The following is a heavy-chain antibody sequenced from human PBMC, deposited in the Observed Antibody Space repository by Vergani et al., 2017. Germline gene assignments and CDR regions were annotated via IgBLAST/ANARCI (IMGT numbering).Heavy chain of an antibody. CDR1: GFTFSGSA. V-gene: IGHV3-73*01. CDR3: TRHRTLYGSGPSGHDY. CDR2: IRSKANSYAT. Sequence: EVQLVESGGGLVQPGGSLKLSCAASGFTFSGSAMHWVRQASGKGLEWVGRIRSKANSYATAYAASVKGRVTISRDDSKNTAYLQMNSLKTEDTAVYYCTRHRTLYGSGPSGHDYWGQGTLVTVSS. D-gene: IGHD3-10*01. J-gene: IGHJ4*02.